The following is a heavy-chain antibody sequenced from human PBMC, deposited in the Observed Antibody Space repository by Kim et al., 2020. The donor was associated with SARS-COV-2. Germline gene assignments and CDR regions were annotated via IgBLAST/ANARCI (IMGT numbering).Heavy chain of an antibody. V-gene: IGHV4-31*03. CDR3: ARGITYYYGSGSPGLFDS. CDR1: GGSISSDTYY. J-gene: IGHJ4*02. CDR2: IYYSGST. D-gene: IGHD3-10*01. Sequence: SETLSLTCTVSGGSISSDTYYWTWIRQHPGKGLEWIGYIYYSGSTHYNPSLMSRVNISLDTSKNQFSLKVSSVTAADTAVYYCARGITYYYGSGSPGLFDSWGQGTLVTVSS.